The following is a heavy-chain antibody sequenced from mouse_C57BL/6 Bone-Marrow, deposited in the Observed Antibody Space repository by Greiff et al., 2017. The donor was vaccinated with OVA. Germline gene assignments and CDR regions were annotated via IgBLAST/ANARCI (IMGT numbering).Heavy chain of an antibody. CDR3: ARVRYFDV. CDR1: GFTFSSYA. V-gene: IGHV5-4*01. Sequence: EVQGVESGGGLVKPGGSLKLSCAASGFTFSSYAMSWVRQTPEKRLEWVASISDGGSYTYYPDTVKGRFTISRDNAKNNLYLQMSHLESEDAAMYYCARVRYFDVWGTGTAVTVSS. J-gene: IGHJ1*03. CDR2: ISDGGSYT.